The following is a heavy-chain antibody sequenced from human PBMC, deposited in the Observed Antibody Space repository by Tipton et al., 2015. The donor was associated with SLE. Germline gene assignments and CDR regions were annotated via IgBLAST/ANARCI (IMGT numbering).Heavy chain of an antibody. Sequence: SLKSRVTISVDTSKNQFSLKLSSVAAADTAVYYCARGGSASDYWGQGTLVTVSS. V-gene: IGHV4-59*09. D-gene: IGHD6-19*01. J-gene: IGHJ4*02. CDR3: ARGGSASDY.